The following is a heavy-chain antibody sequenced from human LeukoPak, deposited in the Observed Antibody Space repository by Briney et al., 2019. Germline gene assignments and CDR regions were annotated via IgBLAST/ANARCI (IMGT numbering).Heavy chain of an antibody. V-gene: IGHV1-69*13. J-gene: IGHJ5*02. CDR1: GGTFSIYA. CDR3: AREVPDGNWFDP. D-gene: IGHD1-14*01. Sequence: ASVNVSCKASGGTFSIYAISWVRQAPGQGLEWMGGIIPIFGTANYAQKFQGRVTITADESTSTAYMELSSLRSEDTAVYYCAREVPDGNWFDPWGQGTLVTVSS. CDR2: IIPIFGTA.